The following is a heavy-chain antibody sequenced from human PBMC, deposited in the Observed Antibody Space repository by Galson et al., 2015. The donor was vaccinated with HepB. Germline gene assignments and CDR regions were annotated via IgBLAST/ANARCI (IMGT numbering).Heavy chain of an antibody. D-gene: IGHD6-13*01. CDR1: GFTFSSYG. Sequence: SLRLSCAASGFTFSSYGMHWVRQAPGKGLEWVAVIWYDGSNKYYADSVKGRFTISRDNSKNTLYLQMNSLRAEDTAVYYCAKDPRRAAAGRSFDYWGQGTLVTVSS. V-gene: IGHV3-33*06. J-gene: IGHJ4*02. CDR2: IWYDGSNK. CDR3: AKDPRRAAAGRSFDY.